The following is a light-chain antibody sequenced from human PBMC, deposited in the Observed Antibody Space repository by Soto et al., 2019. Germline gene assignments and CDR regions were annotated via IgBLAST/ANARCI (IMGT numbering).Light chain of an antibody. CDR1: QSVSSN. J-gene: IGKJ1*01. CDR3: HQYNNWPPWT. V-gene: IGKV3-15*01. Sequence: DIVLTQSPATLSLSPGERATLSCRASQSVSSNLAWYQQKPGQAPRLLIYDASTRATGIPARFSGSGSGTEFTLTISSLQSEDFAVYYCHQYNNWPPWTFGQGTKVDIK. CDR2: DAS.